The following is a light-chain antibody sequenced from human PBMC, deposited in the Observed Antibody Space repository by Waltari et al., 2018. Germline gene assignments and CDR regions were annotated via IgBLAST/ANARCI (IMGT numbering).Light chain of an antibody. Sequence: EIVLTQSPATLSLSPGERATLSCRASQSVSSILAWYQQKPGQAPRLLIYDASNRATGIPARLSGSGSGTDFTLTISSLEPEDFAVYYCQQRSDRLITFGQGTRLEMK. CDR1: QSVSSI. V-gene: IGKV3-11*01. CDR3: QQRSDRLIT. CDR2: DAS. J-gene: IGKJ5*01.